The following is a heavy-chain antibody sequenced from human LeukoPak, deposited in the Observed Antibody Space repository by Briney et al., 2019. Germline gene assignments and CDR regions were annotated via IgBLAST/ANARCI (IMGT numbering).Heavy chain of an antibody. J-gene: IGHJ6*02. D-gene: IGHD3-10*01. CDR1: GGTFSSYA. V-gene: IGHV1-69*13. Sequence: SVKVSCKASGGTFSSYAISWVRQAPGQGLEWMGGIIPIFGTANYAQKFQGRVTITADESTSTAYMELSSLGSEDTAVYYCAREGAYYGSGHRGGMDVWGQGTTVTVSS. CDR3: AREGAYYGSGHRGGMDV. CDR2: IIPIFGTA.